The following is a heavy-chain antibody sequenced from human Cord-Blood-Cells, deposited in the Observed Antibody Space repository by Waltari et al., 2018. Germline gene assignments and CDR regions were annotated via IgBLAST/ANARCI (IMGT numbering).Heavy chain of an antibody. CDR3: ARDWDSGSYDY. V-gene: IGHV4-38-2*02. Sequence: QVQLQESGPGLVKPSATLSLTCAVSGYSISSGYYWGWIRQPPGKGLEWIGSIYHSGSTYYNPSLKSRVTISVDTSKNQFSLKLSSVTAADTAVYYCARDWDSGSYDYWGQGTLVTVSS. CDR2: IYHSGST. D-gene: IGHD1-26*01. J-gene: IGHJ4*02. CDR1: GYSISSGYY.